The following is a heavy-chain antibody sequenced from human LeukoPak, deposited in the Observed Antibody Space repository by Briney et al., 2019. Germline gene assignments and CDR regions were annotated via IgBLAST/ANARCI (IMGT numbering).Heavy chain of an antibody. CDR1: GGSFSGYY. J-gene: IGHJ6*02. V-gene: IGHV4-34*01. D-gene: IGHD6-19*01. CDR3: ARSVAGDYFYYYYGMDV. CDR2: INHSGST. Sequence: SETLSLTCAVYGGSFSGYYWSWIRQPPGKGLEWIGEINHSGSTYYNPSLKSRVTISVDTSKNQFSLKLSSVTAADTAVYYCARSVAGDYFYYYYGMDVWGQGTTVTVSS.